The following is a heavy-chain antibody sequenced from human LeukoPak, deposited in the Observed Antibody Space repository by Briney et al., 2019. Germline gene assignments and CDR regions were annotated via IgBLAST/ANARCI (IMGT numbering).Heavy chain of an antibody. D-gene: IGHD2-2*01. CDR3: ARGAHTVVVPAAIRY. CDR1: GFTFSSYG. V-gene: IGHV3-33*01. CDR2: IWYDGSNK. Sequence: GGSLRLSCAASGFTFSSYGMHWVRQAPGKGLEWVAVIWYDGSNKYYADSVKGRFTISRDNSKNTLYLQMNSLRAEDTAVYYCARGAHTVVVPAAIRYWGQGTLVTVSS. J-gene: IGHJ4*02.